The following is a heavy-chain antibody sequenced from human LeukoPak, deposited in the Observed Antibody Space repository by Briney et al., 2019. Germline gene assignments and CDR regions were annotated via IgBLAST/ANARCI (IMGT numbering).Heavy chain of an antibody. Sequence: GGSLRLSCAASGFTFSSYSMGWVRQAPGKGLVWVSRINSDGSSTSYADSVKGRFTISRDNAKNTLYLQMNSLRAEDTAVYYCARGANCSGGSCYGPWFDPGAREPWSPSPQ. V-gene: IGHV3-74*01. CDR3: ARGANCSGGSCYGPWFDP. D-gene: IGHD2-15*01. CDR1: GFTFSSYS. J-gene: IGHJ5*02. CDR2: INSDGSST.